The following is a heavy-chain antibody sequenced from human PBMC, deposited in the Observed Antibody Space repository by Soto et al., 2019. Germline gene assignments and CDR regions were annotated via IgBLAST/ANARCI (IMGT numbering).Heavy chain of an antibody. Sequence: PGGSLRLSCAASGFTFSSYAMSWVRQAPGKGLEWVSAISGSGGSTYYADSVKGRFTISRDNSKNTLYLQMNSLRAEDTAVYYCAILPLRAGYGDPYYYGMDVWGQGTTVTVSS. CDR2: ISGSGGST. CDR1: GFTFSSYA. V-gene: IGHV3-23*01. J-gene: IGHJ6*02. CDR3: AILPLRAGYGDPYYYGMDV. D-gene: IGHD4-17*01.